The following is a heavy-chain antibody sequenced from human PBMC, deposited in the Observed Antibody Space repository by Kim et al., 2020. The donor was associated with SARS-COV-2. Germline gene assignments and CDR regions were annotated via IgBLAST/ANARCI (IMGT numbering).Heavy chain of an antibody. Sequence: GGSLRLSCAASGFTFSSYSMNWVRQAPGKGLEWVSYISSSSSTIYYADSVKGRFTISRDNAKNSLYLQMNSLRDEDTAVYYCARAAGRATLWGGVGYYYGMDVWGQGTTVTVSS. D-gene: IGHD3-3*01. J-gene: IGHJ6*02. CDR2: ISSSSSTI. CDR1: GFTFSSYS. CDR3: ARAAGRATLWGGVGYYYGMDV. V-gene: IGHV3-48*02.